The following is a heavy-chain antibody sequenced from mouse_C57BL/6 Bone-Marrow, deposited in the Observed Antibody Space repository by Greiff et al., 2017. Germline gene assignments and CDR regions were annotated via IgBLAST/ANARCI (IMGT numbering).Heavy chain of an antibody. V-gene: IGHV1-64*01. CDR2: IHPNSGST. Sequence: QVQLQQPGAELVKPGASVKLSCKASGYTFTSYWMHWVKQRPGQGLEWIGMIHPNSGSTNYNETFKSKATLTVDKSSSTAYMQLSSLTSEDSAVYDWARGIISTVLDLDDWGQGTTLTVSS. CDR3: ARGIISTVLDLDD. CDR1: GYTFTSYW. J-gene: IGHJ2*01. D-gene: IGHD1-1*01.